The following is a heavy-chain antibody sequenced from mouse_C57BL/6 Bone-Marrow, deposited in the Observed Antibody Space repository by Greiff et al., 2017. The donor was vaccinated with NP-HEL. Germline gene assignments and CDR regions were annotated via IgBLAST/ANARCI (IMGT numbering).Heavy chain of an antibody. V-gene: IGHV1-74*01. J-gene: IGHJ3*01. CDR2: IHPSDSDT. D-gene: IGHD1-1*01. CDR1: GYTFTSYW. CDR3: AVEAGAYYGGSYLFAY. Sequence: QVQLQQPGAELVKPGASVKVSCKASGYTFTSYWMHWVKQRPGQGLEWIGRIHPSDSDTTYNQKFKGKATLTVDTSSSTAYMQLRSLTSEDSAVYYCAVEAGAYYGGSYLFAYWGQGTLVTVSA.